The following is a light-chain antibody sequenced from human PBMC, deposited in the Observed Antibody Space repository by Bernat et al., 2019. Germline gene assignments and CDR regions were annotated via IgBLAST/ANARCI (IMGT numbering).Light chain of an antibody. CDR2: DVS. CDR1: SSDVGGYNY. J-gene: IGLJ2*01. V-gene: IGLV2-14*01. CDR3: TSYTSSSTVI. Sequence: QPALTQPASVSGSPGQSITISCTGTSSDVGGYNYVSWYQQHPAKVPKLMIYDVSKRPSGVSNRFSGSKSGNTASLTISGLLAEDEADYYCTSYTSSSTVIFGGGTSLTVL.